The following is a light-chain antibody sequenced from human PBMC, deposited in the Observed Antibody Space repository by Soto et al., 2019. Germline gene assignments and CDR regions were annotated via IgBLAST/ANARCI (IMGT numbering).Light chain of an antibody. CDR1: QGISNS. Sequence: DIQMTQSPSAMAASVGDRVTITCRASQGISNSLAWFQQKPGNVPRRLIYATSTLQSGVPSRFSGSGSGTEFTLTISSLQPEVFATYYCLQHNTFPYTFGQGTNLEIK. CDR3: LQHNTFPYT. J-gene: IGKJ2*01. V-gene: IGKV1-17*03. CDR2: ATS.